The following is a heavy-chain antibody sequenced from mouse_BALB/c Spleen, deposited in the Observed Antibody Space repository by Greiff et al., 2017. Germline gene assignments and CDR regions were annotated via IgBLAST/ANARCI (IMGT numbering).Heavy chain of an antibody. D-gene: IGHD1-1*01. J-gene: IGHJ3*01. Sequence: VQLQQSGPSLVKPSQTLSLTCSVTGDSITSGYWNWIRKFPGNKLEYMGYISYSGSTYYNPSLKSRISITRDTSKNQYYLQLNSVTTEDTATYYCARYYYGSSSFAYWGQGTLVTVSA. CDR2: ISYSGST. CDR3: ARYYYGSSSFAY. CDR1: GDSITSGY. V-gene: IGHV3-8*02.